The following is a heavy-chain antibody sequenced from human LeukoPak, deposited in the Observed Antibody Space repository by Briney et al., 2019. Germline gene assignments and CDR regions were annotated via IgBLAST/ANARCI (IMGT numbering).Heavy chain of an antibody. CDR2: IHHSGST. CDR3: ARSATGGGWTFDY. V-gene: IGHV4-38-2*02. Sequence: SETLSLTCTVSGYSIGSGYYWGWIRQPPGKGLEWIGSIHHSGSTYYKPSLKSRVTISVDTSKNQFSLKLSSVTAADTAVYYCARSATGGGWTFDYWGQGTLVTVSS. D-gene: IGHD7-27*01. CDR1: GYSIGSGYY. J-gene: IGHJ4*02.